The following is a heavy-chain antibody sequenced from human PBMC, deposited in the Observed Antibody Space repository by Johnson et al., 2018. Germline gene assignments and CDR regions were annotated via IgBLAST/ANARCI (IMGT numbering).Heavy chain of an antibody. V-gene: IGHV3-48*01. CDR1: GLNFSSYS. CDR2: ISRGSTTI. J-gene: IGHJ6*03. CDR3: ATDMDF. Sequence: VQLVQSGGGLVQPGGSLRLSCAASGLNFSSYSMNWVRQAPGKGLDWVSYISRGSTTIYYADSVKGRFTISRDNAKNSLYLQMNSLRGEDTAGYYCATDMDFWGKGTTVTVSS.